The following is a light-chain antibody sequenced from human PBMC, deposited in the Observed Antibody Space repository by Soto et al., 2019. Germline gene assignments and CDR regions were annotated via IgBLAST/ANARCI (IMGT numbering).Light chain of an antibody. Sequence: QSELTQPASVSGSPGQSIAISCTGNNSDDGGYNYVSWYKQHPGKAPKLIIYDVTNRPSEDSDRFSGSKSGNTASLTISGLQAEDGADYYCSSFTSSSTYVFGSGTKVTVL. CDR2: DVT. J-gene: IGLJ1*01. V-gene: IGLV2-14*01. CDR3: SSFTSSSTYV. CDR1: NSDDGGYNY.